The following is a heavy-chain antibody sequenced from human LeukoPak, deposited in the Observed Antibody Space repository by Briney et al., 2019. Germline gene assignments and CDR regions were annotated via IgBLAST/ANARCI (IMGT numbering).Heavy chain of an antibody. V-gene: IGHV3-30*18. D-gene: IGHD6-13*01. CDR1: GFTFSSYG. J-gene: IGHJ5*02. Sequence: PGRSLRLSCAASGFTFSSYGMHWVRQAPGKGLEWVAVISYDGSNKYYADSVKGRFTISRDNSKNTLYLQTNSLRAEDTAVYYCAKDPGYSSSGGWFDPWGQGTLVTVSS. CDR2: ISYDGSNK. CDR3: AKDPGYSSSGGWFDP.